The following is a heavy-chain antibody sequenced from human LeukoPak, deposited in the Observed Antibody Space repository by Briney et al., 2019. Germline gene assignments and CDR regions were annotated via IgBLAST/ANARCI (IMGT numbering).Heavy chain of an antibody. CDR1: GDTFSSYA. D-gene: IGHD3/OR15-3a*01. J-gene: IGHJ5*02. V-gene: IGHV1-69*05. Sequence: SVKVSCKASGDTFSSYAISWVRQAPGQGLEWMGGIIPIFGTANYAQKFQGRVTITTDESTSTAYMELSSLRSEDTAVYYCARDQDYWFDPWGQGTLVTVSS. CDR3: ARDQDYWFDP. CDR2: IIPIFGTA.